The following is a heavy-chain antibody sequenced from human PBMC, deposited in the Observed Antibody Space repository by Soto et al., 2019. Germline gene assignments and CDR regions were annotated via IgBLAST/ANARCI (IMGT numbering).Heavy chain of an antibody. V-gene: IGHV3-21*01. CDR3: ARDGARDRGDKGFDY. CDR2: ITSTSTYI. Sequence: GGSLRLSCAASGFTFSSYTIHFFRHAPWKGLEWVSSITSTSTYIYYTDSLKGRFTISRDNAQNSLYLQMNNLGPGDAAVYYCARDGARDRGDKGFDYWGQGTVVTVSS. J-gene: IGHJ4*02. D-gene: IGHD2-21*02. CDR1: GFTFSSYT.